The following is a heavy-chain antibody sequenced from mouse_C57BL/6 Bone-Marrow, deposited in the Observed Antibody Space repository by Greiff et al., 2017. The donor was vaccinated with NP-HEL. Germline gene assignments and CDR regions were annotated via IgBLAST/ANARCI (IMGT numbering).Heavy chain of an antibody. CDR3: ALFYDYDYFDY. CDR1: GFNIKNTD. J-gene: IGHJ2*01. V-gene: IGHV14-3*01. D-gene: IGHD2-4*01. Sequence: EVQLQQSVAELVRPGASVKLSCTASGFNIKNTDMHWVKQRPEQGLEWIGRIDTANGNTTYAPKFQGKATISADPSSNTPYLQLSRLTSEDTAIYYCALFYDYDYFDYWGQGTTLTVSS. CDR2: IDTANGNT.